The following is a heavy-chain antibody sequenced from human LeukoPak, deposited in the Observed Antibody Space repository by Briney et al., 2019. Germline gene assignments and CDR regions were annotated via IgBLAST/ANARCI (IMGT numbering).Heavy chain of an antibody. V-gene: IGHV1-8*03. D-gene: IGHD2-2*01. J-gene: IGHJ3*02. CDR1: GYTFTSYD. CDR3: ALPVSSTDAFDI. Sequence: ASVKVSCKASGYTFTSYDINWVRQATGQGREWMGWMNPNSGNTGYAQKFQGRVTITRNTSISTAYMELSSLRSEDTAVYYCALPVSSTDAFDIWGQGTMVTVSS. CDR2: MNPNSGNT.